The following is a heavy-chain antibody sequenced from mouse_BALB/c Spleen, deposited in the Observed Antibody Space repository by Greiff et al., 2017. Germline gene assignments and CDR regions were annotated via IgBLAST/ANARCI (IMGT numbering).Heavy chain of an antibody. J-gene: IGHJ2*01. CDR2: INPSTGYT. Sequence: VQLQQSGAELAKPGASVKMSCKASSYTFTSYWMHWVKQRPGQGLEWIGYINPSTGYTEYNQKFKDKATLTADKSSSTAYMQLSSLTSEDSAVYYCARDYDGSSYFDYWGQGTTLTVSS. V-gene: IGHV1-7*01. CDR1: SYTFTSYW. D-gene: IGHD1-1*01. CDR3: ARDYDGSSYFDY.